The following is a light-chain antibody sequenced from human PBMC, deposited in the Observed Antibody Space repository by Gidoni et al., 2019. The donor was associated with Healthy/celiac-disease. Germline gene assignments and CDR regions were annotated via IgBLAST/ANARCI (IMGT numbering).Light chain of an antibody. J-gene: IGKJ1*01. V-gene: IGKV2-28*01. Sequence: IVMTQSSLSLPVTPGEPASTSCRSSQSLLHSNGYNYLDWYMQKQGQSPQLLIYLGSNRASGVPDRFRGSESGTDFTLKISRGEAKNVGVYYCMQALQTPWTFGQGTKVEIK. CDR1: QSLLHSNGYNY. CDR2: LGS. CDR3: MQALQTPWT.